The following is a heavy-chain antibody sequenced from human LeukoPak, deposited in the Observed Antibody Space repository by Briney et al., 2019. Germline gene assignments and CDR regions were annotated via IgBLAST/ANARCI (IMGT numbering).Heavy chain of an antibody. D-gene: IGHD6-13*01. V-gene: IGHV4-38-2*02. CDR3: AEAALGDSSSWYKFGGNWFDP. CDR1: GYSISSGYY. Sequence: SETLSLACTVSGYSISSGYYWGWIRQPPGKGLEWIGSIYHSGSTYYNPSLKSRVTISVDTSKNQFSLKLSSVTAADTAVYYCAEAALGDSSSWYKFGGNWFDPWGQGTLVTVSS. CDR2: IYHSGST. J-gene: IGHJ5*02.